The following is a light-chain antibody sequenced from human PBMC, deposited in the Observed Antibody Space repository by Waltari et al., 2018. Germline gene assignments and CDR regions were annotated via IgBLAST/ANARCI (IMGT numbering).Light chain of an antibody. CDR1: QDIGND. V-gene: IGKV1-6*01. Sequence: AIQMTQSPSPLSASVGDRVTITCRASQDIGNDLGWYQQKPGKAPKVLIYAASTLQSGVPSRYSGSGSGTDFTLTISSLQPDDFATYYCLQDLTYPLTFGGGTKVEIK. CDR3: LQDLTYPLT. J-gene: IGKJ4*01. CDR2: AAS.